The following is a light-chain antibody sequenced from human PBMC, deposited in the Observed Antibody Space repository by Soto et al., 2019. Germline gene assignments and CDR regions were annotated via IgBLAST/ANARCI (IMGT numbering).Light chain of an antibody. Sequence: QSVLTQPSSVSGSPGQSITISCTGTISDVGGYNYVSWYQQHPGKAPKLMIYEVSNRPSGVPNRFSGSKSGNTASLTISGLQAEDEADYYCSSYTSSSPIEVFGTGTKVTVL. J-gene: IGLJ1*01. CDR2: EVS. CDR3: SSYTSSSPIEV. V-gene: IGLV2-14*01. CDR1: ISDVGGYNY.